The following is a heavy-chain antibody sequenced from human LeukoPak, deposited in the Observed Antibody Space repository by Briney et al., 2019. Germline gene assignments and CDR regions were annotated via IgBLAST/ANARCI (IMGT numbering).Heavy chain of an antibody. CDR3: ARGESSYGSGSYFRGRWGAFDY. V-gene: IGHV4-4*07. Sequence: SETLPLTCTVTGGFNRSYYWSWIRQPAAKELEGIGRSYASGSTNYNPSLKSRVTISVDKSKNQFSLKLSSVTAADTAVYYCARGESSYGSGSYFRGRWGAFDYWGQGTLVTVSS. D-gene: IGHD3-10*01. CDR2: SYASGST. CDR1: GGFNRSYY. J-gene: IGHJ4*02.